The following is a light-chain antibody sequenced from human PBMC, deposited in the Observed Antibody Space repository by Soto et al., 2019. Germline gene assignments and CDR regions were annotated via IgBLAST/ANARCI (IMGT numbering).Light chain of an antibody. Sequence: QSALTQPRSVSGSPGQSVTISCTGTTSDVGGYNYVSWFQQHPGKAPKVIIYDVIKRPSGVPDRFSGSKSGNTASLTIFGLQAEDEADYYCSSFAGTYFVLFGGGTKLTVL. CDR2: DVI. CDR3: SSFAGTYFVL. V-gene: IGLV2-11*01. J-gene: IGLJ2*01. CDR1: TSDVGGYNY.